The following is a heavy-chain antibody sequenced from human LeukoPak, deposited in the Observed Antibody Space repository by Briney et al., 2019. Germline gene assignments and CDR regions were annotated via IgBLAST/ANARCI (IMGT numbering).Heavy chain of an antibody. Sequence: ASVKVSCKASGYSFTGHYIHWVRQAPGQGLEWMGWMNTNSGGTDYALKFQVRVTMTRDTSITTAYMDMSGLTSDDTAIYCCARGLSHDILTGCDYWGQGTLVTVSS. D-gene: IGHD3-9*01. CDR1: GYSFTGHY. J-gene: IGHJ4*02. V-gene: IGHV1-2*02. CDR2: MNTNSGGT. CDR3: ARGLSHDILTGCDY.